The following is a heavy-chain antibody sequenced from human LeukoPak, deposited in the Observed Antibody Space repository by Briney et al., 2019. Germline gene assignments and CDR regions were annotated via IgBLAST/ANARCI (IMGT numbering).Heavy chain of an antibody. Sequence: GGSLRLSCAASGFTFSDYYMSWIRQAPGKGLEWVAYISSSGSTIYYADSVKGRVTISRDNAKNSLYLQMNSLRAEDTAVYYCARDQNDCSSTSCYTGWFDPWGQGTLVTVSS. D-gene: IGHD2-2*02. CDR2: ISSSGSTI. J-gene: IGHJ5*02. CDR3: ARDQNDCSSTSCYTGWFDP. V-gene: IGHV3-11*04. CDR1: GFTFSDYY.